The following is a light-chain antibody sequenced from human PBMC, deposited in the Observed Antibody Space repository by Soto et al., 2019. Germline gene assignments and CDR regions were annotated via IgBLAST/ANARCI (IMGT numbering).Light chain of an antibody. CDR3: QVWDNDSDHVV. J-gene: IGLJ2*01. CDR2: FDS. V-gene: IGLV3-21*04. Sequence: SYELTQPPSVSLAPGKTARITCGGNNIGSKSVHWYQQKPGQAPVLVIYFDSDRPSGIPERFSGSNSGNTATLTISRVEAGDEADYYCQVWDNDSDHVVFGGGTKVTVL. CDR1: NIGSKS.